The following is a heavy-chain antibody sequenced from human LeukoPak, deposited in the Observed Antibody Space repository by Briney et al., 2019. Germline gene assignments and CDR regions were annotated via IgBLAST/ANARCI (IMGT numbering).Heavy chain of an antibody. CDR1: GGSSSGYY. D-gene: IGHD2-2*01. J-gene: IGHJ5*02. CDR3: ARGPDVVVPAAHSNWFDP. V-gene: IGHV4-34*01. CDR2: INHSGST. Sequence: ETLSLTCAVYGGSSSGYYWSWIRQPPGKGLEWIGEINHSGSTNYNPSLKSRVTISVDTSKNQFSLKLSSVTAADTAVYYCARGPDVVVPAAHSNWFDPWGQGTLVTVSS.